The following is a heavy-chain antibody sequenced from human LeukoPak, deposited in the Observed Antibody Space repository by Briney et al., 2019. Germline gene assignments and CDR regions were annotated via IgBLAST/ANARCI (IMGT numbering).Heavy chain of an antibody. V-gene: IGHV3-48*03. Sequence: QPGGSLRLSCSASGFTFSSYETNWVRQAPGKGLEWISYIPSSGSSTNYADSVKGRFTISRDNAKNTLYVQMNSLRAEDTAVYYCARSYYYYDMDVWGQGTTVTVSS. CDR1: GFTFSSYE. J-gene: IGHJ6*02. CDR3: ARSYYYYDMDV. CDR2: IPSSGSST.